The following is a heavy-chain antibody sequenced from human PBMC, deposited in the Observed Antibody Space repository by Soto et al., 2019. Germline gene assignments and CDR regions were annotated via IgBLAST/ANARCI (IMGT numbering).Heavy chain of an antibody. CDR3: ARGNDNYGDSPPEYFQH. Sequence: QVQLVQSGAEIKKPGSSVKVSCRASGGTFTVYTIIWVRQAPGQGLEWMGGIIPMFGTTDYAQKFQGRVTIPADDSTRTVFMELSSLRSEDTAVYYCARGNDNYGDSPPEYFQHWGQGTLVAVST. V-gene: IGHV1-69*01. D-gene: IGHD4-17*01. J-gene: IGHJ1*01. CDR1: GGTFTVYT. CDR2: IIPMFGTT.